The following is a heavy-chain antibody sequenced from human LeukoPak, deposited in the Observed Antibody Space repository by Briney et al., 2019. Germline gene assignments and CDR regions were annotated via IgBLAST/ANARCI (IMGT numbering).Heavy chain of an antibody. J-gene: IGHJ4*02. Sequence: GGSLRLSCAASGFTVSSNYMSWVRQAPGKGLEWVSAISGSGGSTYYADSVKGRFTISRDNARNTLYLQMNSLRVEDTAVYYCARVRSLAYYDFWSGSDYWGQGTLVTVSS. CDR3: ARVRSLAYYDFWSGSDY. V-gene: IGHV3-53*01. D-gene: IGHD3-3*01. CDR2: ISGSGGST. CDR1: GFTVSSNY.